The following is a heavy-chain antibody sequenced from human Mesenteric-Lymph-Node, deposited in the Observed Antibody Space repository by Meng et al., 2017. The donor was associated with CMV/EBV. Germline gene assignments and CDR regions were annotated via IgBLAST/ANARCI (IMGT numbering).Heavy chain of an antibody. J-gene: IGHJ6*02. V-gene: IGHV3-21*01. CDR1: GFTFSRYT. CDR3: ARDVTIQIRGHDYYYGMDV. Sequence: GGSLRLSCAASGFTFSRYTMHWVRQAPGKGLEWVSSISTSTYYIYYADSVRGRFTVSRDNPKNSLYLQMNSLRAEDTAVYYCARDVTIQIRGHDYYYGMDVWGQGTTVTVSS. CDR2: ISTSTYYI. D-gene: IGHD1-26*01.